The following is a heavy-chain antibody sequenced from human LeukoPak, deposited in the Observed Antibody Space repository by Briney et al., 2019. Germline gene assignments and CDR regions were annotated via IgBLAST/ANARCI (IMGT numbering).Heavy chain of an antibody. J-gene: IGHJ5*02. Sequence: GGSLRLSCEASGFTFSSYSMNWVRQAPGKGLEWVSVIYSGGSTYYADSVKGRFTISRDNSKNTLYLQMNSLRAEDTAVYYCARVTGIAVVSWGQGTLVTVSS. CDR1: GFTFSSYS. D-gene: IGHD6-19*01. CDR3: ARVTGIAVVS. CDR2: IYSGGST. V-gene: IGHV3-53*01.